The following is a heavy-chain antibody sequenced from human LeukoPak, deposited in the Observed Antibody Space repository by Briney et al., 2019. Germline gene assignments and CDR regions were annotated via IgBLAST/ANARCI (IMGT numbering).Heavy chain of an antibody. J-gene: IGHJ5*02. Sequence: KPSETLSLTCAVYGGSFSGYYWSWIRQPPGKGLEWIGEINHSGSTNYNPSLKSRVTISVGTSKNQFSLKLSSVTAADTAVYYCARAPGYSSSSGGLDPWGQGTLVTVSS. CDR1: GGSFSGYY. CDR2: INHSGST. V-gene: IGHV4-34*01. CDR3: ARAPGYSSSSGGLDP. D-gene: IGHD6-6*01.